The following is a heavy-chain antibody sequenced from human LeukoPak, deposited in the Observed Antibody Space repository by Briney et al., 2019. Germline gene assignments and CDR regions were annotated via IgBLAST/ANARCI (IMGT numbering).Heavy chain of an antibody. CDR3: ARRGKDYYDKGSAFDI. CDR1: GGSISSGSYY. J-gene: IGHJ3*02. Sequence: SETLSLTCTVSGGSISSGSYYWSWIRQPAGKGLEWIGRIYTSGSTNYNPSPKSRVTISVDTSKNQFSLKLSSVTAADTAVYYCARRGKDYYDKGSAFDIWGQGTMVTVSS. CDR2: IYTSGST. D-gene: IGHD3-22*01. V-gene: IGHV4-61*02.